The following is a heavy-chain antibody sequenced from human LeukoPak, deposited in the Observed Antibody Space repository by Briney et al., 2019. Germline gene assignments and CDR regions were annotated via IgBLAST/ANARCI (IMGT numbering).Heavy chain of an antibody. D-gene: IGHD3-10*01. CDR2: ITTDGSGA. V-gene: IGHV3-23*01. CDR1: GFSFRNYD. J-gene: IGHJ1*01. Sequence: GGSLRLSCAVSGFSFRNYDMIWVRQAPGRGLEWVSGITTDGSGAYYADSVKGRFTVSRDNSKNTVFLQMNSLRGEDGAIYYCAKGVLGAGSLLEYFQHWGQGTLVTVSS. CDR3: AKGVLGAGSLLEYFQH.